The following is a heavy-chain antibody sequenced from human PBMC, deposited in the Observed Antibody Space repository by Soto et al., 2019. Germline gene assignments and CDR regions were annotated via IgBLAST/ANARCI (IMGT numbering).Heavy chain of an antibody. J-gene: IGHJ4*02. CDR2: ISGSGGST. CDR1: GFTFSSYA. Sequence: EVQLLESGGGLAQPGGSLRLSCAASGFTFSSYAMSWVRQAPGKGLEWVSAISGSGGSTYYADSVKGRFTISRDNSKNTLYLQMNSLRAEDTAVYYCAKNGRFLEWLLMGLIDYWGQGTLVTVSS. CDR3: AKNGRFLEWLLMGLIDY. D-gene: IGHD3-3*01. V-gene: IGHV3-23*01.